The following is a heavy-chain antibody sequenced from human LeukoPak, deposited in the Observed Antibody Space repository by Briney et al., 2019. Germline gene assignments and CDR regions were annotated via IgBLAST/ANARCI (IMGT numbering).Heavy chain of an antibody. CDR1: GFTFKKYG. CDR2: INDNSANT. V-gene: IGHV3-23*01. D-gene: IGHD6-19*01. J-gene: IGHJ4*02. CDR3: TKGDGGWYPIDS. Sequence: GASLRLSCAASGFTFKKYGMSWVRQAPGKGLEWVSTINDNSANTHYADSVKGRFTISRDSSKNTLFLQMNSLRADDTARYYCTKGDGGWYPIDSWGQGTLIIVSS.